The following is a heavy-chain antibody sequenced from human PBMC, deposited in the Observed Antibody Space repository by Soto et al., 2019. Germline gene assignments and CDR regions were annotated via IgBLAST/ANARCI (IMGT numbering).Heavy chain of an antibody. J-gene: IGHJ5*02. CDR1: GFTFSSCS. CDR3: ARDPRGGFDP. Sequence: VQLVESGGGLVQPGGSLRLSCAASGFTFSSCSMNWVRQAPGKGLEWVSYISSTSGTIYYADSVKGRFTITRDNGKNSLYRQMNSLRDEDTAVYYCARDPRGGFDPWGQGTLVTVSS. D-gene: IGHD3-10*01. V-gene: IGHV3-48*02. CDR2: ISSTSGTI.